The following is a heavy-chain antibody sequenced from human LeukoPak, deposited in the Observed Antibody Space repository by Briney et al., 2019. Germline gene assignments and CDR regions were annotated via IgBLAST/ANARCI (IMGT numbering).Heavy chain of an antibody. Sequence: SETLSLTCTVSGGSISSYYWSWIRQPPGKGLEWIGYIYYSGSTNYNPSLKSRVTISVDTSKNQFSLKLSSVTAADTAVYYCARRKWLGTCDYWGQGTLVTVSS. CDR2: IYYSGST. V-gene: IGHV4-59*01. CDR1: GGSISSYY. CDR3: ARRKWLGTCDY. J-gene: IGHJ4*02. D-gene: IGHD3-22*01.